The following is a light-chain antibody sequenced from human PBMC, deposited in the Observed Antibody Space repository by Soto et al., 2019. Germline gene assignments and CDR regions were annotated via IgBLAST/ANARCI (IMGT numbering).Light chain of an antibody. V-gene: IGKV3-15*01. CDR3: QQYQTWPRT. CDR2: GAS. CDR1: QSISGN. J-gene: IGKJ1*01. Sequence: EIVMTQSPATLPVSPGEGGTVSCRASQSISGNLAWYQQKPGQAPRLLVYGASTRATGFPARFSGSGSGTEFTLTISSLQSEDVAIYYCQQYQTWPRTFGQGTKVDI.